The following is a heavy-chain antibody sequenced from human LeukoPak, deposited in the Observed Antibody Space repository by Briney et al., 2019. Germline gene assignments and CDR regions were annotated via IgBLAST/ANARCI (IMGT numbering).Heavy chain of an antibody. D-gene: IGHD4-11*01. CDR3: ARIHDYSNYFHWYFDL. V-gene: IGHV3-64*04. CDR2: ISSSGDNT. Sequence: GGSLRLSCSASAFTFSNYAMHWVRQAPGKGLEYVSAISSSGDNTYYADSMKGRFTISRDNSKNTLFLQTTSLRAEDTALYYCARIHDYSNYFHWYFDLWGRGTLVTVSS. J-gene: IGHJ2*01. CDR1: AFTFSNYA.